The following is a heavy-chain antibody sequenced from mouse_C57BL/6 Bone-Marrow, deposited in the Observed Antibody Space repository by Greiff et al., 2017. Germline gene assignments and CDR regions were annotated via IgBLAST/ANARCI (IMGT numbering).Heavy chain of an antibody. J-gene: IGHJ4*01. CDR3: ARRRLRGAMDY. CDR1: GYTFTSYW. D-gene: IGHD2-4*01. Sequence: VQLPQPGAELVKPGASVKLSCKVSGYTFTSYWMHWVKQRPGRGLEWIGRIDPNSGGTKYNEKFKSKATLTVDKPSSTAYMQLSSLTSEDSAVYYCARRRLRGAMDYWGQGTSVTVSS. V-gene: IGHV1-72*01. CDR2: IDPNSGGT.